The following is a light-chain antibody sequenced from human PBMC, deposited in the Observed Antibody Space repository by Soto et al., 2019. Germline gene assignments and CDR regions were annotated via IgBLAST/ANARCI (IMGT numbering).Light chain of an antibody. V-gene: IGLV2-14*03. CDR3: CSLTTSHTYV. J-gene: IGLJ1*01. CDR2: HVT. Sequence: QSALTQPASVSGSPGQSITISCTGTSSDIGHYDYVSWYQQHPGKAPKLMIYHVTYPPSGVSNRYSGSKSGNSASLTISGLQADDEADYYCCSLTTSHTYVFGSGTQLTVL. CDR1: SSDIGHYDY.